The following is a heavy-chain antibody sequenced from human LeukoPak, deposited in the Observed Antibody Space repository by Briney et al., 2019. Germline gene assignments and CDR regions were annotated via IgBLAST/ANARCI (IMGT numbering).Heavy chain of an antibody. V-gene: IGHV4-59*01. CDR1: GGSIRGYY. CDR3: ARTNTFDI. CDR2: ISYSGST. J-gene: IGHJ3*02. Sequence: SETLSLTCTVSGGSIRGYYWNWIRQPPGKGLQWIGYISYSGSTNYNPSLKSRVTISVDTSRNQVSLKLTSMTAADTGVYYCARTNTFDIGGKGTMVTVSS.